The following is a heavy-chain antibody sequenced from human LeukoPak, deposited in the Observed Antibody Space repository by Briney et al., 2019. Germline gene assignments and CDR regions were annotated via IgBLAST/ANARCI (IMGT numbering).Heavy chain of an antibody. D-gene: IGHD2-15*01. CDR2: IFSAGDT. Sequence: PGESLRLSCVASGFSVRSSYMTWVRQAPGKGLEWISVIFSAGDTFYADSVKGRFTFSRDNSNNTLSLQMNNLRPEDTAVYYYARGSVVTAAVPLDHWGQGTLVAVSS. V-gene: IGHV3-66*01. J-gene: IGHJ4*02. CDR3: ARGSVVTAAVPLDH. CDR1: GFSVRSSY.